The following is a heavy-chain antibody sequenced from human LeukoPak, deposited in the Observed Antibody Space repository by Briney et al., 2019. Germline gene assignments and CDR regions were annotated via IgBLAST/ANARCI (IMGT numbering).Heavy chain of an antibody. V-gene: IGHV4-59*11. CDR2: IYYSGST. D-gene: IGHD3-3*01. Sequence: SETLSLTCTVSGGSISSHYWSWIRQPPGKGLEWIGYIYYSGSTNYNPSLKGRVTISVDTSKNQFSLKLSSVTAADTAVYYCASESGRNDFWSGYSHYYYMDVWGKGTTVTVSS. J-gene: IGHJ6*03. CDR3: ASESGRNDFWSGYSHYYYMDV. CDR1: GGSISSHY.